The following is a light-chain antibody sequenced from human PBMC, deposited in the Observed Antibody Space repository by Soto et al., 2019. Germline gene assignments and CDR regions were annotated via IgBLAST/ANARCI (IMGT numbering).Light chain of an antibody. Sequence: QSALTQPASVSGSPGQSITISCTGTSSDVGGHNYVSWYQQHPGKAPKLMIYEVSKRPSGVPDRFSGSKSGNTASLTVSGLQAEDEADYYCTSYAGSNNLVFAGGTQLTVL. CDR3: TSYAGSNNLV. CDR2: EVS. CDR1: SSDVGGHNY. V-gene: IGLV2-8*01. J-gene: IGLJ3*02.